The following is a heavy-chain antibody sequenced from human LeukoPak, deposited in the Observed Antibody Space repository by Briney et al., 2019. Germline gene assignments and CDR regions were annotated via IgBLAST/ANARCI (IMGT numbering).Heavy chain of an antibody. V-gene: IGHV3-23*01. CDR3: AKETVYVSSFYSFDY. J-gene: IGHJ4*02. CDR2: VSGSGGST. Sequence: GGSLRLSCAASGFTFRSYGMSWVRQAPGKGLEWVSGVSGSGGSTHYADSVKGRFTISRDNSKNTLYLQMNSLRAEDTAVYYCAKETVYVSSFYSFDYWGQGTLVTVSS. CDR1: GFTFRSYG. D-gene: IGHD2-8*01.